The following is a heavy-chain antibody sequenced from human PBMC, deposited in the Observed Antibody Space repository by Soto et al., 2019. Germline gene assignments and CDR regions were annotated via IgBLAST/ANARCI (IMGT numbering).Heavy chain of an antibody. D-gene: IGHD3-10*01. V-gene: IGHV3-48*02. J-gene: IGHJ6*02. CDR3: ARDKGVKHYYYGMDV. Sequence: GGSLRLSCAASGFTFSSYSMNWVRQAPGKGLEWVSYISSSSSTIYYADSVKGRFTISRDNAKNSLYLQMNSLRDEDTALYYCARDKGVKHYYYGMDVWGQGTTVTVSS. CDR2: ISSSSSTI. CDR1: GFTFSSYS.